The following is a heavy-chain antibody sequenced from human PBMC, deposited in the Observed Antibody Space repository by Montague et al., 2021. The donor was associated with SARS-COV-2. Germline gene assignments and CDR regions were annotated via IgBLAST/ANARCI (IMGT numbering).Heavy chain of an antibody. CDR2: IYYSGST. V-gene: IGHV4-59*01. CDR3: AREISGPDYFDY. CDR1: GGSTGSNY. J-gene: IGHJ4*02. D-gene: IGHD3-10*01. Sequence: SETLSLTCTVSGGSTGSNYWSWIRQPPGRGLEWIGYIYYSGSTNYNPSLESRVTISADTSKNHFSLKLRSVTAADTAVYYCAREISGPDYFDYWGQGTLVTVSS.